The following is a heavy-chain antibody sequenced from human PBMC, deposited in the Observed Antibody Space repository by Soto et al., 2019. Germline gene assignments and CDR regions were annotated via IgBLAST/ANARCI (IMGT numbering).Heavy chain of an antibody. D-gene: IGHD2-21*02. CDR3: AKKRAYCGGDCYSEA. Sequence: QVQLVASGGGVVQPGRSLRLSCAASGFTFSSYGMHWVRQAPGKGLEWVAVISYDGSNKYYADSVKGRFTTSRDNSKNTRYLQMNSLRAENTAVYYCAKKRAYCGGDCYSEAWGQGTLVTVSS. V-gene: IGHV3-30*18. CDR1: GFTFSSYG. J-gene: IGHJ5*02. CDR2: ISYDGSNK.